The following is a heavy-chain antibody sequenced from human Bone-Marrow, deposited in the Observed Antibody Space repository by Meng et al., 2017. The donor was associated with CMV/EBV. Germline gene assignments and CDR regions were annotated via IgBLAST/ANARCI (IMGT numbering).Heavy chain of an antibody. CDR2: IYPGDSDT. D-gene: IGHD3-10*01. CDR1: GYSFTSYW. CDR3: ARREITMVRGASYAYYGMDV. J-gene: IGHJ6*02. V-gene: IGHV5-51*01. Sequence: GGSLRLSCKGSGYSFTSYWIGGVRQMPGKGLEWMGIIYPGDSDTRYSPSFQGQVTSSADKSIRTAYLQWSSPKDSDTAMYYCARREITMVRGASYAYYGMDVWGQGTTVTVSS.